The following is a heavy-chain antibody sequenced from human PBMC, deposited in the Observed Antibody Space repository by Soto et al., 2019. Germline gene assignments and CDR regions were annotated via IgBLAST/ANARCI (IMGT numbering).Heavy chain of an antibody. CDR3: AREGYYDSSGYYLAEIDY. CDR2: ISAYNGNT. V-gene: IGHV1-18*01. Sequence: QVQLVQSGAEVKKPGASVKVSCKASGYTLTSYGISWVRQAPGQGLEWMGWISAYNGNTNYAQKLQGRVTMTTDTSTSTAYMELRSLRSDDTAVYYCAREGYYDSSGYYLAEIDYWGQGTLVTVSS. D-gene: IGHD3-22*01. CDR1: GYTLTSYG. J-gene: IGHJ4*02.